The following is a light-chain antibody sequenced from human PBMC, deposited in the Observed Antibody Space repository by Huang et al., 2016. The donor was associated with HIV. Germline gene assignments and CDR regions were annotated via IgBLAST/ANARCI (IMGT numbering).Light chain of an antibody. Sequence: DIQMTQSPSSLSASVGDRVTITCRASQIINTYLNWYQKKPGKAPNLLISAASSLHSGVPSRFSGSGSGTDFTLTISSLQPEDFATYYGQQSFSTPPTFGQGTNLDIK. V-gene: IGKV1-39*01. J-gene: IGKJ2*01. CDR2: AAS. CDR1: QIINTY. CDR3: QQSFSTPPT.